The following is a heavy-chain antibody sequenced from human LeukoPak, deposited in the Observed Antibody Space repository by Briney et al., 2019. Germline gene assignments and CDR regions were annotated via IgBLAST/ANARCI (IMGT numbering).Heavy chain of an antibody. J-gene: IGHJ6*03. Sequence: GGSLRLSCAASGFTFSSYAMHWVRQAPGKGLEWVAVISYDGSNKYYADSVKGRFTISRDNSKNTLYLQMNSLRAEDTAVYYCASATGPRAVWFGELLSDYYYYYYMDVWGKGTTVTVSS. D-gene: IGHD3-10*01. CDR1: GFTFSSYA. V-gene: IGHV3-30*04. CDR3: ASATGPRAVWFGELLSDYYYYYYMDV. CDR2: ISYDGSNK.